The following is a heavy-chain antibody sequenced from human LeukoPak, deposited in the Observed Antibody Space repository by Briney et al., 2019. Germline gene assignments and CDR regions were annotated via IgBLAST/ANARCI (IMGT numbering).Heavy chain of an antibody. CDR1: GYTFTSYY. Sequence: ASVKVSCKASGYTFTSYYMHWVRQAPGQGLEWMGIINPSGGSTSYAQKFQGRVTMTRDTSTSTVYMELSSLRSEDTAVYYCARTFLRIRFLEWSSYYYYYMDVWGKGTTVTVSS. D-gene: IGHD3-3*01. J-gene: IGHJ6*03. CDR2: INPSGGST. V-gene: IGHV1-46*01. CDR3: ARTFLRIRFLEWSSYYYYYMDV.